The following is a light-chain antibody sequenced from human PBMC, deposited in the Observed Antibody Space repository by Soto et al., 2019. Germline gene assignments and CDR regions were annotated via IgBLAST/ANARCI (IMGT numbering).Light chain of an antibody. CDR3: SSYSSTGTLVL. J-gene: IGLJ2*01. CDR1: TSDIGTYNY. CDR2: EVS. Sequence: QSALTQPASVSGSPGQSITISCTGTTSDIGTYNYVSWYQQHPGKAPKFVIYEVSKRPSGVSNRFSGSKSGNTASLTISGLQSEDEADYYCSSYSSTGTLVLFGGGTQLTVL. V-gene: IGLV2-14*01.